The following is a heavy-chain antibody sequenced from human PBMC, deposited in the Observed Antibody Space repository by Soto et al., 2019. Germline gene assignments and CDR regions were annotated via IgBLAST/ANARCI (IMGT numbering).Heavy chain of an antibody. J-gene: IGHJ4*02. V-gene: IGHV3-9*01. CDR3: VGGSWFD. D-gene: IGHD2-15*01. CDR2: ISWNGNFT. CDR1: GYSFEDYS. Sequence: EVKLVESGGEMVQPGRSLKLSYVGSGYSFEDYSMHWVRQAPGKGLEWVSGISWNGNFTGYAGSVKGRFTISRDNAKNSLFLQMLSLSLEDTALYYCVGGSWFDWGQGTLVTVSS.